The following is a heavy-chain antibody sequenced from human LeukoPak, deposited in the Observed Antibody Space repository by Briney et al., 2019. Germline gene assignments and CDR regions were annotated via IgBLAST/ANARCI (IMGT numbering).Heavy chain of an antibody. V-gene: IGHV3-23*01. CDR2: ISGSGCGT. J-gene: IGHJ5*02. D-gene: IGHD5-12*01. CDR3: AKAFSAYENWPPNWFDP. CDR1: GFTFSTFA. Sequence: GGSLRLSCAASGFTFSTFAMSWVRQAPGKGLEWVSAISGSGCGTYYADSVKGRLTISRDNSKITLYLQMSSLRAEDTAVYYCAKAFSAYENWPPNWFDPWGQGTLVTVSS.